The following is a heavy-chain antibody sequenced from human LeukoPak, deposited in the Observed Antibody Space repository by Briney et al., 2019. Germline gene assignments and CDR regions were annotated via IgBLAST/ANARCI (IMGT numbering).Heavy chain of an antibody. CDR3: ARGGSHSGATAKLDS. CDR2: IFYSGST. Sequence: SETLSLTCFVSGDSISGYYWNWIRQPPGKGLEWIGNIFYSGSTNYNPSLKSQVTISVDTSKNQFSLKLSSVTAADTAVYYCARGGSHSGATAKLDSWGQGTLVTVSS. J-gene: IGHJ4*02. D-gene: IGHD1-26*01. CDR1: GDSISGYY. V-gene: IGHV4-59*01.